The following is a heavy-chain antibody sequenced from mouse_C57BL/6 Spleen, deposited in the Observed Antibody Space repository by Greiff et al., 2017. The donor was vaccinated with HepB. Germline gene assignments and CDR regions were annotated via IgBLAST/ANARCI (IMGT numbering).Heavy chain of an antibody. CDR1: GFTFSSYA. J-gene: IGHJ3*01. D-gene: IGHD1-1*01. V-gene: IGHV5-4*01. CDR2: ISDGGSYT. CDR3: ARDEGHYYGSSYGFAY. Sequence: DVKLVESGGGLVKPGGSLKLSCAASGFTFSSYAMSWVRQTPEKRLEWVATISDGGSYTYYPDNVKGRFTISRDNAKNNLYLQMSHLKSEDTAMYYCARDEGHYYGSSYGFAYWGQGTLVTVSA.